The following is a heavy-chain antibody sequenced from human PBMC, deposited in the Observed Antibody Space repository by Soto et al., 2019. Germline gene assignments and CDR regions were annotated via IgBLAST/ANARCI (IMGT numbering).Heavy chain of an antibody. CDR2: IYSSGST. CDR3: AREASGSGWWSQGSFES. D-gene: IGHD6-19*01. V-gene: IGHV3-66*01. J-gene: IGHJ5*01. Sequence: EVQLVESGGGLVQPGGSLRLSCAASGFTVTSSYISWVRQAPGKRLEWVSTIYSSGSTYYADSVRGRFIISRDISENTVGLQMNSLTVEDTAVYYCAREASGSGWWSQGSFESWGQGTLVTVSS. CDR1: GFTVTSSY.